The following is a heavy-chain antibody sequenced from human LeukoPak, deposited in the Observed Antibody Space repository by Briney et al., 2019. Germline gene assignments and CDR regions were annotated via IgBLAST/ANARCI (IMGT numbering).Heavy chain of an antibody. D-gene: IGHD1-26*01. J-gene: IGHJ4*02. CDR2: IYYSGST. V-gene: IGHV4-39*01. CDR1: GGSISSSSYY. CDR3: ARQRSGNYLSPVNY. Sequence: SETLSLTCTVSGGSISSSSYYWGWIRQPPGKGLEWIGTIYYSGSTYYNPSLKSRVTISVDTSRNQFSLKLSSVKPEDRAVYYCARQRSGNYLSPVNYWGQGTLVTVSS.